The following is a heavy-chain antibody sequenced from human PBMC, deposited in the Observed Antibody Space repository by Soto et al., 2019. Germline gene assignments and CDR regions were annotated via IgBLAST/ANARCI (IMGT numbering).Heavy chain of an antibody. D-gene: IGHD1-26*01. V-gene: IGHV4-28*01. CDR2: IYYSGTT. CDR3: ARREIQGPIDY. Sequence: QVQLQESGPGLVKPSDTLSLTCAVSGYSISSSNWWGWIRQPPGKGLEWIGYIYYSGTTYYNPSLKSGDTESGXTSKNQFSLKLTSVTAVDTAVYYCARREIQGPIDYWGQGTLVTVSS. J-gene: IGHJ4*02. CDR1: GYSISSSNW.